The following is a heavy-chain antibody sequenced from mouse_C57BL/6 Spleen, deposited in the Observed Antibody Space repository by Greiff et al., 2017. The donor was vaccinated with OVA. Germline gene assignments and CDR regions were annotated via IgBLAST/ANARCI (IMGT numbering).Heavy chain of an antibody. V-gene: IGHV2-2*01. D-gene: IGHD1-1*01. CDR2: IWSGGST. J-gene: IGHJ4*01. Sequence: VQLQESGPGLVQPSQCLSISCTVSGFSLTSYGVHWVRQSPGKGLEWLGVIWSGGSTDYNAAFISSLSISKENSKSQVFSKMNSLQADDTAIYYCARHGSYYAMDYWGQGTSVTVAS. CDR3: ARHGSYYAMDY. CDR1: GFSLTSYG.